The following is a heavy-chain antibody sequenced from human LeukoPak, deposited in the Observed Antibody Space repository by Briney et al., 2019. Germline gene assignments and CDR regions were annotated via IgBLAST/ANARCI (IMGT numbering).Heavy chain of an antibody. J-gene: IGHJ4*02. CDR1: GFTLSSHW. D-gene: IGHD3-10*01. CDR3: ARGLLWLF. Sequence: GGSLRLSCAASGFTLSSHWMGWVRQAPGKGLEWVANIKQDGSETYYVDSVKGRFTISRDNAKNSLYLQMNSLRAEDTAVYYCARGLLWLFGGQGTLVTVSS. CDR2: IKQDGSET. V-gene: IGHV3-7*01.